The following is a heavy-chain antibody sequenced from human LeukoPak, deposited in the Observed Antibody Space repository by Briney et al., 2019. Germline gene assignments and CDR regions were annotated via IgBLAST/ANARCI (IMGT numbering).Heavy chain of an antibody. J-gene: IGHJ5*02. CDR2: IYDSGST. V-gene: IGHV4-39*02. CDR3: ARDTGNWFDP. CDR1: GGSIRSSYYY. D-gene: IGHD2-8*02. Sequence: SETLSLTCTVSGGSIRSSYYYWGWIRQPPGKGLEWIGSIYDSGSTYYNPSLKSRVTISVDTSKNQFSLKLNSVTAADTAVYYCARDTGNWFDPWGQGTLVTVSS.